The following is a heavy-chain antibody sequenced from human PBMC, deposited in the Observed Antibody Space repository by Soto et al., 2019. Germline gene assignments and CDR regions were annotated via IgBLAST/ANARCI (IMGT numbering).Heavy chain of an antibody. CDR3: AHTIGGGYNRVYGMDV. Sequence: SVPTLVNPTQTLTLTCTFSGFSLCTSDSGVGVGWIRQPPGKALEWLALIYWNDDKLYSPSLKSRLTITKDTSKDQVVLTMTNMDPVDTGTYYCAHTIGGGYNRVYGMDVWGQGTTVTVSS. J-gene: IGHJ6*02. D-gene: IGHD5-12*01. CDR2: IYWNDDK. CDR1: GFSLCTSDSGVG. V-gene: IGHV2-5*01.